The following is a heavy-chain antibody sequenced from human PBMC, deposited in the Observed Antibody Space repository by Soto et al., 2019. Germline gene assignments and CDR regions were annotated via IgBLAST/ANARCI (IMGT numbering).Heavy chain of an antibody. V-gene: IGHV3-30-3*01. D-gene: IGHD2-2*01. J-gene: IGHJ6*02. CDR3: ARDRSDCNGTSCLGYYYYFGMDV. CDR1: GFSFNTFP. Sequence: GGSLRLSCGASGFSFNTFPIHWVRQAPGKGLEWVAVTSYDGVKKYYADFVKGRFTVSRDNPKNTLYLRMSSLTPEDSAGYYCARDRSDCNGTSCLGYYYYFGMDVWGPGATVTVSS. CDR2: TSYDGVKK.